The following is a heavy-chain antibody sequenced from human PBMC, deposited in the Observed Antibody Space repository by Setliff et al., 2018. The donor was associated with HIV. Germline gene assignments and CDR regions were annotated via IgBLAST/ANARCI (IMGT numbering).Heavy chain of an antibody. J-gene: IGHJ3*02. Sequence: SETLSLTCSVPGASIRGHYWSWIRQSPGQGLEWIGSIYYSGNTNYKPSFKIRVTISVATAKNQFPLRVNSVTAAGTAVYYCARSLVPSGYYYGRHAFDIWGQGTKVTVSS. CDR2: IYYSGNT. D-gene: IGHD3-22*01. CDR3: ARSLVPSGYYYGRHAFDI. CDR1: GASIRGHY. V-gene: IGHV4-59*08.